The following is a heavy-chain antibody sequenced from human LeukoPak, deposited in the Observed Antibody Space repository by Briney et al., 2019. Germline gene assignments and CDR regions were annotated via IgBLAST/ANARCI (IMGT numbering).Heavy chain of an antibody. V-gene: IGHV3-66*01. CDR3: AINYGDYQGGFDY. D-gene: IGHD4-17*01. CDR1: GFTVSSNY. CDR2: IYSGGST. J-gene: IGHJ4*02. Sequence: GGSLRLSCAASGFTVSSNYMSWVRQAPGKGLEWVSVIYSGGSTYYADSVKGRFTISRDNSKNTLYLQMNSLRAEDTAVYYCAINYGDYQGGFDYWGQGTLVTVSS.